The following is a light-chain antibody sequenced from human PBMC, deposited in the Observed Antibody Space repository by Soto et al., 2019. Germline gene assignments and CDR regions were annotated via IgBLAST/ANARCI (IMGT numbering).Light chain of an antibody. V-gene: IGKV3-11*01. J-gene: IGKJ5*01. CDR1: QSLGRSVGGP. Sequence: EIVLTQSPATLSLSPGERATLSCRASQSLGRSVGGPLAWYQQKPGQAPRLLIYDASHRATGIPARFSGSGAGADSPLPASTQEPKDFEVYYCQQRARAPTTSAKGTRLEIK. CDR2: DAS. CDR3: QQRARAPTT.